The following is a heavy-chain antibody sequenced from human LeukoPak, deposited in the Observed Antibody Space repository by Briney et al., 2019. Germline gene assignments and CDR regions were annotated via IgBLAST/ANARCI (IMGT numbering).Heavy chain of an antibody. CDR1: GYTFTSYD. CDR2: MNPNSGNT. CDR3: ARRMYSSSWPYYYYYMDV. J-gene: IGHJ6*03. Sequence: GASVQVSCKASGYTFTSYDINWVRQATGQGLEWMGWMNPNSGNTGYAQQSQGRVTITRNTSISPAYMELSSLRSEETAVYYCARRMYSSSWPYYYYYMDVWGKGTTVTVSS. V-gene: IGHV1-8*03. D-gene: IGHD6-13*01.